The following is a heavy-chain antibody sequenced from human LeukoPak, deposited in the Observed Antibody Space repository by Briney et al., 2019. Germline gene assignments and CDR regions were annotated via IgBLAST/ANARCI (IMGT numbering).Heavy chain of an antibody. CDR2: ISSSGSIM. J-gene: IGHJ4*02. D-gene: IGHD3-9*01. CDR3: ARDFEAPSNC. CDR1: GFSFSSYE. Sequence: PGGSLRLSCAASGFSFSSYEMNWVRQAPGKGLEWVSYISSSGSIMYSADSVKGRFTISRDNAKNSLYLQMNSLRAEDTAVYYCARDFEAPSNCWGQGTLVTVSS. V-gene: IGHV3-48*03.